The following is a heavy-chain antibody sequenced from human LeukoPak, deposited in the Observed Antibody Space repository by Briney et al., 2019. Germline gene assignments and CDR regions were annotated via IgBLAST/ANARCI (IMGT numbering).Heavy chain of an antibody. CDR3: ARRQSRSGKFDY. CDR1: GGSISSDY. CDR2: IYYTGDT. J-gene: IGHJ4*02. D-gene: IGHD3-10*01. V-gene: IGHV4-59*08. Sequence: SETLSLTCTVSGGSISSDYWSWIRHPPGKGLEWIGNIYYTGDTSYNPSLKSRVTISVDTSKNQFSLKLGSMTAADTAVYYCARRQSRSGKFDYWCQGTLVTVSS.